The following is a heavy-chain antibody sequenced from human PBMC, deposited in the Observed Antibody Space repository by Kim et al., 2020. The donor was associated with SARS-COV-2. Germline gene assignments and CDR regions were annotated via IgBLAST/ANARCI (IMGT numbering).Heavy chain of an antibody. Sequence: GGSLRLSCAASGFTFSDYYMSWIRQAPGKGLEWISYISGSSSYINSADSVTGRSTISRDNAKNSLYLQMSSVRAEATAVYYCARVLWGSHEIDSWGQGTLGSASP. CDR2: ISGSSSYI. D-gene: IGHD3-10*01. CDR3: ARVLWGSHEIDS. V-gene: IGHV3-11*05. J-gene: IGHJ4*02. CDR1: GFTFSDYY.